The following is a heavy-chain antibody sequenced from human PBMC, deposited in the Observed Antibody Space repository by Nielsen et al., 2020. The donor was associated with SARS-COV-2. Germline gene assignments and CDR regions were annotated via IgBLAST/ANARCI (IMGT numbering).Heavy chain of an antibody. CDR2: INPDGTEK. CDR3: ARVDSTRVFAILHWFDP. CDR1: GFTFSSYI. J-gene: IGHJ5*02. Sequence: GESLKISCAASGFTFSSYIMYWVRQAPGKGLEWVANINPDGTEKNYVDSVKGLFTISRDNAKNSLSLQMSTLRVEDTAVYYCARVDSTRVFAILHWFDPWGQGTLVTVSS. D-gene: IGHD2-21*01. V-gene: IGHV3-7*03.